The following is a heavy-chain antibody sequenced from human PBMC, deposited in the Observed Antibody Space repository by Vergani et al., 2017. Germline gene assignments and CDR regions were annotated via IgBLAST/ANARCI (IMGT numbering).Heavy chain of an antibody. D-gene: IGHD5-18*01. CDR3: ARARGYSYGMALGWFDP. J-gene: IGHJ5*02. CDR2: ISYDGSNK. CDR1: GFTFSSSA. V-gene: IGHV3-30-3*01. Sequence: QVQLVESGGGVVQPGRSLRLSCAASGFTFSSSAMHWVRQAPGKGLEWVAVISYDGSNKYYADSVKGRFTISRDNSKNTLYLQINSLRAEDTAVYYCARARGYSYGMALGWFDPWGQGTLVTVSS.